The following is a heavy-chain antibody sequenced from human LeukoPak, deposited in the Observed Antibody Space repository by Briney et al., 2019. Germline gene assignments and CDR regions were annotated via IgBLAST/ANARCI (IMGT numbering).Heavy chain of an antibody. Sequence: VGSLRLSCSAPGFTFSRYAMHWVRQAPGRGLEYVSAISSNGGSTYYADSVKGRFTISRDNSRNTLHLQMSSLRVEDTAVYYCVKDSSSGSYFDYWGQETLDTVSS. CDR2: ISSNGGST. J-gene: IGHJ4*02. CDR3: VKDSSSGSYFDY. CDR1: GFTFSRYA. D-gene: IGHD3-10*01. V-gene: IGHV3-64D*06.